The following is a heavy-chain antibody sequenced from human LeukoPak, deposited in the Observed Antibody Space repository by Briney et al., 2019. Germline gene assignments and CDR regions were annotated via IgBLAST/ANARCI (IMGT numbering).Heavy chain of an antibody. V-gene: IGHV3-7*01. Sequence: GGSLRLSCAASGFTFRTYWMGWVRQAPGMGLEWVGHIKRDGSEKYYVDSVKGRFTISRDNAKNSLYLQMNSLRAEDTAVYYCARGGYSPAVGVDYWGQGTLVTVSS. J-gene: IGHJ4*02. D-gene: IGHD5-18*01. CDR2: IKRDGSEK. CDR1: GFTFRTYW. CDR3: ARGGYSPAVGVDY.